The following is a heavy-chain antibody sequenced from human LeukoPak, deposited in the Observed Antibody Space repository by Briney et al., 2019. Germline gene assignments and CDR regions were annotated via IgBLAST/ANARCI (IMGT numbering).Heavy chain of an antibody. D-gene: IGHD2-2*02. CDR1: GFTFSSYG. Sequence: PGGSLRLSCAASGFTFSSYGMHWVRQAPGKGLEWVAVISYDGSNKYYADSVKGRFTISRDNSKNTLYLQMNSLRAEDTAVYYCAKDAKMLLYRSDYFDYWGQGTLVTVSS. J-gene: IGHJ4*02. V-gene: IGHV3-30*18. CDR2: ISYDGSNK. CDR3: AKDAKMLLYRSDYFDY.